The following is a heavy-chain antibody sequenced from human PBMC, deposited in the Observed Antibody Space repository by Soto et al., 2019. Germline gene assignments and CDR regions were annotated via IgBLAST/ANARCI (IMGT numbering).Heavy chain of an antibody. CDR3: ARAKVRSFFDH. Sequence: SETLSLTCTVSGGSINSGGYFWTWVRQHPGKGLEWIGYMYNSGTTYYTSSLKSRVNISGDTSKNQFSLRLSSVTAAHTAVYYCARAKVRSFFDHWGQGTLVTVSS. CDR2: MYNSGTT. J-gene: IGHJ4*02. V-gene: IGHV4-31*03. CDR1: GGSINSGGYF. D-gene: IGHD1-26*01.